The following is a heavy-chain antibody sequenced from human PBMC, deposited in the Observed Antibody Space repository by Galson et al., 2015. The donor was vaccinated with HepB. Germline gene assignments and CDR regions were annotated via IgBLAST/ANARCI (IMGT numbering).Heavy chain of an antibody. CDR3: ARDPTTALAGTIDY. J-gene: IGHJ4*02. V-gene: IGHV3-48*01. CDR2: ISGSGSTI. Sequence: SLRLSCAASGFTFSTYDMNWVRQAPGKGLEWISYISGSGSTIYYADSVKGRFTVSRDNAKNSVYLQMNSLRAEDTAVYYCARDPTTALAGTIDYWGQGTLVTVSS. CDR1: GFTFSTYD. D-gene: IGHD6-19*01.